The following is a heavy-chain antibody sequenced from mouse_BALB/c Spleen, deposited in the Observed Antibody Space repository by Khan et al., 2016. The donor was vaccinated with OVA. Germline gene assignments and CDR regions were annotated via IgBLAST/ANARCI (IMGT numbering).Heavy chain of an antibody. D-gene: IGHD2-14*01. J-gene: IGHJ3*01. CDR2: IIYTGYT. CDR3: ARSACRYAFVY. CDR1: GDSITTGY. Sequence: EVQLQESGPSLVKPSQTLSLTCSVTGDSITTGYWNWIRKFPGNNLEYMGYIIYTGYTYYNPSLKSRISITRHTSNNQYYLQLNSVTDEDTATYYCARSACRYAFVYWGQGTLVTVSA. V-gene: IGHV3-8*02.